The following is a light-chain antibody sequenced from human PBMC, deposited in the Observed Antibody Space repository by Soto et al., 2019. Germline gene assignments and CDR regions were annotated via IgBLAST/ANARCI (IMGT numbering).Light chain of an antibody. J-gene: IGKJ5*01. CDR1: ESVNNK. Sequence: EVVLTQSPATLSVSPGERATLSCRASESVNNKLGWYQQKPGQAPRLLIYRASTRAPGIAARFSGSGSGTEFTLTISSLQSEVSAVYYCHQYNNWFPFAFGQGTRLESK. V-gene: IGKV3-15*01. CDR3: HQYNNWFPFA. CDR2: RAS.